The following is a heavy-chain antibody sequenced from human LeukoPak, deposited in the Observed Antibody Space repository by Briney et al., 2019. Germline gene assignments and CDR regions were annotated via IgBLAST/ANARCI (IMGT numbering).Heavy chain of an antibody. CDR2: INTDGSTT. J-gene: IGHJ4*02. CDR1: GFTFSSYW. D-gene: IGHD6-13*01. CDR3: ARGGMYSSSWSPLDY. Sequence: GGSLRLSCAASGFTFSSYWTHWVRQAPGKGLVWVSRINTDGSTTNYADSVKGRFTISRDNAKNTLYLQMNSLRAEDTAVYYCARGGMYSSSWSPLDYWGQGTLVTVSS. V-gene: IGHV3-74*01.